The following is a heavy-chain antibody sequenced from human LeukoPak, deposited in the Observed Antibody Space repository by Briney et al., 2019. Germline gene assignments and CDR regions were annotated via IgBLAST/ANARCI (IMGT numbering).Heavy chain of an antibody. Sequence: GGSLRLSCAASGFIFSSFGMHWVRQAPGKGLEWLAVISYDGSNKYYADSVKGRFTISRDNSKNTLYLQMNSLRPEDTAVYYCAKDYRPYSGSYYWFDPWGQGTLVTVSS. CDR1: GFIFSSFG. D-gene: IGHD1-26*01. CDR3: AKDYRPYSGSYYWFDP. J-gene: IGHJ5*02. V-gene: IGHV3-30*18. CDR2: ISYDGSNK.